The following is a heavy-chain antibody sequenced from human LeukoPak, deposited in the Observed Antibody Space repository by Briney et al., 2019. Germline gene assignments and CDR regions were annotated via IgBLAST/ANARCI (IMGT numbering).Heavy chain of an antibody. Sequence: GGSLRLSCTASGFNFNDNFMGWIRQAPGKGLEWISYISSKGDTIHYSDPVKGRFSIARDNPQKSLYLQMNSLRVEDTAVYYCVRGGYGWTFDFWGQGTLVTASS. J-gene: IGHJ4*02. CDR2: ISSKGDTI. CDR3: VRGGYGWTFDF. V-gene: IGHV3-11*01. D-gene: IGHD5-18*01. CDR1: GFNFNDNF.